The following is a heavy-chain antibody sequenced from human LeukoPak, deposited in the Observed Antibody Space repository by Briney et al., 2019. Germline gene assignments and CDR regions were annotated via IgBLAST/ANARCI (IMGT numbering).Heavy chain of an antibody. CDR3: ARGRNLMVRGVIFVY. D-gene: IGHD3-10*01. V-gene: IGHV1-46*01. CDR1: GYTFTSYY. Sequence: ASVKVSCKASGYTFTSYYMHWVRQAPGQGLEWMGIINPSGGSTSYAQKFQGRVTMTRDMSTSTVYMELSSLRSEDTAVYYCARGRNLMVRGVIFVYWGQGTLVTVSS. CDR2: INPSGGST. J-gene: IGHJ4*02.